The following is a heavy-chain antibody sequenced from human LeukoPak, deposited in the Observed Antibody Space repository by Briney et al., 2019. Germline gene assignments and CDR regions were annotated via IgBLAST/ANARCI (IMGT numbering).Heavy chain of an antibody. CDR1: GFTFSSYE. CDR3: AIGLFEEQQPY. Sequence: PGGSLILSCAASGFTFSSYEMNWVRQAPGKGLEWVSYISSSGTTIYYADSVKGRFTISRDNAKNSLYLQMNSLRAEDTAVYYCAIGLFEEQQPYWGQGTLVTVSS. CDR2: ISSSGTTI. D-gene: IGHD6-13*01. V-gene: IGHV3-48*03. J-gene: IGHJ4*02.